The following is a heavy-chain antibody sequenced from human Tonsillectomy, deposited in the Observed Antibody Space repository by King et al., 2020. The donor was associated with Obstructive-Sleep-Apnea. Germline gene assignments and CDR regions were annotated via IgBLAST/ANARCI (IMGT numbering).Heavy chain of an antibody. CDR2: IKNDGSDK. J-gene: IGHJ6*02. CDR1: GFTYRSYS. Sequence: VQLVESGGGLVQPGGSLRLSCVASGFTYRSYSMTWVRQAPGKGLQWVATIKNDGSDKNYVDSVKGRFTISRDNAKNSLSLQMNSLRPEDTAVYFCVSDRHGFRLRPHSPNSNDLDVWGQGTTVTVSS. V-gene: IGHV3-7*03. CDR3: VSDRHGFRLRPHSPNSNDLDV. D-gene: IGHD3-3*01.